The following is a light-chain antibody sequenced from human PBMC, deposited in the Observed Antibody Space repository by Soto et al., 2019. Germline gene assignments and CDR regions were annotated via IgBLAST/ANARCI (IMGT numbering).Light chain of an antibody. CDR3: QHRSSWPFT. CDR1: QSVSSY. J-gene: IGKJ3*01. CDR2: DAS. V-gene: IGKV3-11*01. Sequence: EIVLTQSPATLSLSPGERATLSCRASQSVSSYLAWYQQKPGQAPRLLIYDASNRATGIPARFSGSGFGTYITLTISSLEPEDFAVYYCQHRSSWPFTFGPGTKVDIK.